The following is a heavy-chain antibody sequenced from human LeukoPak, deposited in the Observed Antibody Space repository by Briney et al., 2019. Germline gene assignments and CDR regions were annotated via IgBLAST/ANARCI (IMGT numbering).Heavy chain of an antibody. Sequence: SETLSLTCTVSGGSISSYYWSWIRQPPGKGLECIGYIYYSGSTNCNPSLKSRVTISIDTSKNQFSLKLSSVTAADTAVYHCARFIAVARNWFDPWGQGTLVSVSS. V-gene: IGHV4-59*01. J-gene: IGHJ5*02. CDR1: GGSISSYY. CDR3: ARFIAVARNWFDP. CDR2: IYYSGST. D-gene: IGHD6-19*01.